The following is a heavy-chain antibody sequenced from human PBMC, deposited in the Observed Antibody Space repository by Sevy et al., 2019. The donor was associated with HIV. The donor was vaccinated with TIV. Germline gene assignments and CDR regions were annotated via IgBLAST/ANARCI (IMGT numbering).Heavy chain of an antibody. D-gene: IGHD6-19*01. J-gene: IGHJ6*02. Sequence: GGSLRLSCAASGFTFSSYGMHWVRQAPGKGLEWVAFIRYDGSNKYYADSVKGRFTISRDNSKNTLYLQMNSLRAEDTAVYYCAKVATSSGRNPLFIYYYYGMDVWGHGTTVSVS. V-gene: IGHV3-30*02. CDR3: AKVATSSGRNPLFIYYYYGMDV. CDR2: IRYDGSNK. CDR1: GFTFSSYG.